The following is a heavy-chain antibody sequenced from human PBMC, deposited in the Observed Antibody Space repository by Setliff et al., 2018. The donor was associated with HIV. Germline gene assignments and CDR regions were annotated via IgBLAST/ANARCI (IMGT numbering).Heavy chain of an antibody. Sequence: PGGSLRLSCAAAEFTLSQYSVTWVRQAPGKGLEWIGRSRNKANSYTTEYAASVKGRFTISRDDSKNSLYLQMNSLKTEDTAVYYCARGRLLWSGSYYYYYMDVWGKGTTVTVSS. CDR3: ARGRLLWSGSYYYYYMDV. CDR1: EFTLSQYS. CDR2: SRNKANSYTT. V-gene: IGHV3-72*01. J-gene: IGHJ6*03. D-gene: IGHD3-10*01.